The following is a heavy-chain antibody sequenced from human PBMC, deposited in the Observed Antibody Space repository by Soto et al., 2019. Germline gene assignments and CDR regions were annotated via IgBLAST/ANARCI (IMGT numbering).Heavy chain of an antibody. J-gene: IGHJ3*02. D-gene: IGHD3-22*01. V-gene: IGHV3-48*02. CDR1: GFTFSSYS. Sequence: PGGSLRLSCAASGFTFSSYSMNWVRQAPGKGLEWVSYISSSSSTIYYADSVKGRFTISRDNAKNSLYLQMNSLRDEDTAVYYCARDSLVVVINGDAFDIWGQGTMVTVSS. CDR2: ISSSSSTI. CDR3: ARDSLVVVINGDAFDI.